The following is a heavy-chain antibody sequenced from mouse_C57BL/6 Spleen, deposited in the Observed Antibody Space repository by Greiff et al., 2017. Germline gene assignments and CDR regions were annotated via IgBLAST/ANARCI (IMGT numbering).Heavy chain of an antibody. Sequence: DVMLVESGGGLVKPGGSLKLSCAASGFTFSSYAMSWVRQTPEKRLEWVATISDGGSYTYYPDNVKGRFTISRENAKNNLYLQMSHLKSEDTAMYYCARVLDSSGYNFDYWGQGTTLTVSS. CDR2: ISDGGSYT. J-gene: IGHJ2*01. V-gene: IGHV5-4*03. CDR1: GFTFSSYA. D-gene: IGHD3-2*02. CDR3: ARVLDSSGYNFDY.